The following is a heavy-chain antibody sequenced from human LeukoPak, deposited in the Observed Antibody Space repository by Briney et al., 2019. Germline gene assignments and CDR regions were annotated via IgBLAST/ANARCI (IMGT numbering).Heavy chain of an antibody. CDR2: TSSTSHTI. CDR1: RFTFNSYS. J-gene: IGHJ2*01. D-gene: IGHD6-19*01. V-gene: IGHV3-48*04. CDR3: ARGDSSGWYAYWYFDL. Sequence: PGGSLRLSCAASRFTFNSYSMNWVRQSPGKGLEWASYTSSTSHTIYYADSVKGRFTIARDNAKNSLYLQMNNLRAEDTAVYYCARGDSSGWYAYWYFDLWGRGTLVTVS.